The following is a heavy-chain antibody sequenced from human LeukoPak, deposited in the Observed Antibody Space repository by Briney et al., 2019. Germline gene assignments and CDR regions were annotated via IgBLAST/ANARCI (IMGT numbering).Heavy chain of an antibody. J-gene: IGHJ6*03. V-gene: IGHV1-69*13. CDR2: IIPIFGTA. D-gene: IGHD3-10*01. Sequence: SVKVSCKASGGTFSSYAISWVRQAPGQGLEWMGGIIPIFGTANYAQKFQDRVTITADESTSTAYMELSSLRSEDTAVYYCATKSGITMVRGTYYYYMDVWGKGTTVTVSS. CDR3: ATKSGITMVRGTYYYYMDV. CDR1: GGTFSSYA.